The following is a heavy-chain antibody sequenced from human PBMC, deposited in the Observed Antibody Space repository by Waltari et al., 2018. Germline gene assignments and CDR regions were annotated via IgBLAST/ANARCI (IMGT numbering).Heavy chain of an antibody. CDR3: AREYYDFWSGYSR. D-gene: IGHD3-3*01. CDR2: INANTGDT. V-gene: IGHV1-2*06. Sequence: QVQLVQSGAEVRNPGASVRVSCKASGYTFTGYYTHWVRRAPGQGLEWMGRINANTGDTKYAQRFQGRVTLTGDLSLATTYMELSRLTSDDTAVYYCAREYYDFWSGYSRWGQGTLLTVSS. J-gene: IGHJ4*02. CDR1: GYTFTGYY.